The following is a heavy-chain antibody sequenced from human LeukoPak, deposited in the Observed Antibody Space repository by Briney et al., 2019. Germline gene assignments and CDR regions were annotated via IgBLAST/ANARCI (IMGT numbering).Heavy chain of an antibody. Sequence: GGSLRLSCAASGFTFSSYSMNWFRQAPVKGLEWVSYISSSSSTIYYADSVKGRFTISRDNAKNSLYLQMNSLRAEDTAVYYCARDSGYCSSTSCSPVWGQGTLVTVSS. CDR2: ISSSSSTI. D-gene: IGHD2-2*01. CDR1: GFTFSSYS. V-gene: IGHV3-48*01. CDR3: ARDSGYCSSTSCSPV. J-gene: IGHJ4*02.